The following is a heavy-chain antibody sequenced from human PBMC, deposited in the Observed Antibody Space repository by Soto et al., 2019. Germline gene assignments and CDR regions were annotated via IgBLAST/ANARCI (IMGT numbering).Heavy chain of an antibody. Sequence: QVQLVESGGGVVQPGRSLRLSCAASGFTFSSYAMHWVRQAPGKGLEWVAVISYDGSNKYYADSVKGRFTISRDNSKNTLYLQMNGLRAEDTAVYYGARDRQGIWFGDPPWVWGQGTLVTVSS. D-gene: IGHD3-10*01. V-gene: IGHV3-30-3*01. CDR1: GFTFSSYA. CDR3: ARDRQGIWFGDPPWV. CDR2: ISYDGSNK. J-gene: IGHJ4*02.